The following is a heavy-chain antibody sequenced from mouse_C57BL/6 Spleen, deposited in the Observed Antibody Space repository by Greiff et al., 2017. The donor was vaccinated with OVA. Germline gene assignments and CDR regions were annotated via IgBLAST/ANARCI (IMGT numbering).Heavy chain of an antibody. J-gene: IGHJ2*01. CDR1: GYAFTNYL. CDR3: ARGGPFDY. Sequence: VKLQESGAELVRPGTSVKVSCKASGYAFTNYLIEWVKQRPGQGLEWIGVINPGSGGTNYNEKFKGKATLTADKSSSTAYMQLSSLTSEDSAVYFCARGGPFDYWGQGTTLTVSS. V-gene: IGHV1-54*01. CDR2: INPGSGGT.